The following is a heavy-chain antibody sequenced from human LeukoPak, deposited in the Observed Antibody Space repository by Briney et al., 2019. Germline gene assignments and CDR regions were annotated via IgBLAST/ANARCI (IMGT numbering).Heavy chain of an antibody. Sequence: GGSLRLSCAASGFTVNSNYMSWVRQAPGKGLEWVSVIYSGGSTYYADSVKGRFTISRDNSKNTLYLQMNSLRAEDTAVYYCAKDRALHSTVVTTYAEYFHHWGQGTLVTVSS. J-gene: IGHJ1*01. D-gene: IGHD4-23*01. V-gene: IGHV3-53*01. CDR3: AKDRALHSTVVTTYAEYFHH. CDR1: GFTVNSNY. CDR2: IYSGGST.